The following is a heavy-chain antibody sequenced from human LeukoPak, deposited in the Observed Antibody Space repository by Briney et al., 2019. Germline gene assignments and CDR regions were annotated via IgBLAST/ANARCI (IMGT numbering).Heavy chain of an antibody. J-gene: IGHJ4*02. V-gene: IGHV3-21*01. D-gene: IGHD3-9*01. CDR3: ARVLRDYYFDY. CDR1: GFSFSGYN. Sequence: GSLRLSCAASGFSFSGYNMNWVRQAPGKGLEWVSSITSSSSYIYHADSVKGRFTISRDNAKNSLYLQMNSLRAEDTAVYYCARVLRDYYFDYWGQGTLVTVSS. CDR2: ITSSSSYI.